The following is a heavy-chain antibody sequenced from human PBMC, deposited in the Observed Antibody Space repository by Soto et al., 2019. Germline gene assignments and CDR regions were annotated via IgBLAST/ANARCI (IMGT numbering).Heavy chain of an antibody. D-gene: IGHD1-1*01. V-gene: IGHV4-59*08. J-gene: IGHJ4*02. CDR1: GGSISNGY. CDR3: ARNGRDGFNYVAY. Sequence: QVQLQESGPGLVKPSETLSLTCTVSGGSISNGYWSWIRQPPGKGLEWIGYIYYTGSTTYNPSLQGRVTMSVGASKAHFSLTLSSVTAADTAVYYCARNGRDGFNYVAYWGQGTLVTVSS. CDR2: IYYTGST.